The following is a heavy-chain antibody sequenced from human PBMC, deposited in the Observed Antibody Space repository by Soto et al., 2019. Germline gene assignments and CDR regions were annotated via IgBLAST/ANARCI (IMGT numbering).Heavy chain of an antibody. J-gene: IGHJ4*02. D-gene: IGHD6-13*01. V-gene: IGHV3-21*01. CDR1: GFTFSSYS. CDR3: ERGHSSWYYY. Sequence: EVQLVESGGGLVKPGGSLRLSCAASGFTFSSYSMNWVRQAPGKGLEWVSSISSSSSYIYYADSVKGRFTISRDNAQNSLYLQMNSLRAEDTGVYYCERGHSSWYYYWGQGTLVTVSS. CDR2: ISSSSSYI.